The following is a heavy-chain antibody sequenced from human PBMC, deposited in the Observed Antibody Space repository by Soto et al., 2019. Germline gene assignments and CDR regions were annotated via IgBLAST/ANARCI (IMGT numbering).Heavy chain of an antibody. Sequence: SETLSLTCAVYGGSFSGYYWSWIRQTPGKGLEWIGEINHSGSTNYNPSLKSRVTISVDTSKDQFSLKLSSVTAADTAVYYCARGKRGHYYGSGSYYNVPDYYGMDVWGQGTTVTVSS. CDR3: ARGKRGHYYGSGSYYNVPDYYGMDV. J-gene: IGHJ6*02. V-gene: IGHV4-34*01. CDR1: GGSFSGYY. CDR2: INHSGST. D-gene: IGHD3-10*01.